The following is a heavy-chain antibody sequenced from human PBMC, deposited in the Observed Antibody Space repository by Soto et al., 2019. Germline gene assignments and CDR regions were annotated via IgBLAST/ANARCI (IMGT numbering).Heavy chain of an antibody. Sequence: QVKLVQSGDDVKKPGSSVKASCKASGGTFSSYALIWVRQAPGQGVEWMGGIIPIFGTANYAQKFQGRVTITADESTSTAYMELSSLRSEDTAVYYCARGGGIVVVPAGLDYWGQGTLVTVSS. CDR3: ARGGGIVVVPAGLDY. V-gene: IGHV1-69*12. CDR1: GGTFSSYA. J-gene: IGHJ4*02. CDR2: IIPIFGTA. D-gene: IGHD2-2*01.